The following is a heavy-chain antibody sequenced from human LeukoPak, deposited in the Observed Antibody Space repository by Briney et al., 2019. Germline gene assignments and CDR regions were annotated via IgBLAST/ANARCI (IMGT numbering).Heavy chain of an antibody. Sequence: ASVKVSCKASGGTFSSYAISWVRQAPGQGLEWMGGIIPIFGTANYAQKFQGRVTITADESTSTAYMELSSLRFEDTAVYYCARDRWGSSWYYFDYWGQGTLVTVSS. CDR3: ARDRWGSSWYYFDY. CDR1: GGTFSSYA. V-gene: IGHV1-69*13. J-gene: IGHJ4*02. CDR2: IIPIFGTA. D-gene: IGHD6-13*01.